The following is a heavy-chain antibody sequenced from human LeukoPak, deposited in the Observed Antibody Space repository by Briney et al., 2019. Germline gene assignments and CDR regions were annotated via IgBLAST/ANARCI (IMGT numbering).Heavy chain of an antibody. CDR2: INYSGST. Sequence: PSETLSLTCSVSGGSISTYYWSWIRQPPGKGLEWIGYINYSGSTNYNPSLKSRVTISVDTSKNQFSLKLSSVTAADTAVYYCARHPTGYSSGWYQPDHWYFDLWGRGTLVTVSS. CDR1: GGSISTYY. V-gene: IGHV4-59*08. J-gene: IGHJ2*01. D-gene: IGHD6-19*01. CDR3: ARHPTGYSSGWYQPDHWYFDL.